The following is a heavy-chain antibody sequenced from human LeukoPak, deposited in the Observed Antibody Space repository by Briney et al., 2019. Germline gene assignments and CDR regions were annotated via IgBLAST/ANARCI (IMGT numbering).Heavy chain of an antibody. Sequence: PGGSLRLSCAASGFTFSSYAMSWVRQAPGKGLEWVSAISGSGGSTYYADSVKGRFTISRDNSKNTLYLQMNSLRAEDTAVYYCAKIHDPLRFLELLFFYWGQGTLVTVSS. CDR2: ISGSGGST. J-gene: IGHJ4*02. D-gene: IGHD3-3*01. V-gene: IGHV3-23*01. CDR1: GFTFSSYA. CDR3: AKIHDPLRFLELLFFY.